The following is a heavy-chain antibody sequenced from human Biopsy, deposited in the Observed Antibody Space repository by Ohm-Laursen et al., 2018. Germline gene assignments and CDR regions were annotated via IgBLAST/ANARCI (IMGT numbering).Heavy chain of an antibody. Sequence: SETLSLTCFVSGDSLTSGPENWSWIRQSPGQGLEYIGFIYSGGNTNYNPSLKNRVTMSVDTSKNQFYLKLYSVTAADTALYYCARGMRSSGWPYFDSWGQGTLVTVSS. V-gene: IGHV4-61*01. J-gene: IGHJ4*02. CDR1: GDSLTSGPEN. CDR2: IYSGGNT. CDR3: ARGMRSSGWPYFDS. D-gene: IGHD6-19*01.